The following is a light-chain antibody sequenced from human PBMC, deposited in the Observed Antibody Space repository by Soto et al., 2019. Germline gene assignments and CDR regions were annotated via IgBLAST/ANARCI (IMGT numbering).Light chain of an antibody. CDR3: QQLYNYPRT. CDR2: AAS. J-gene: IGKJ1*01. V-gene: IGKV1-9*01. Sequence: DIQMPQSTAFLSASLGDRVTITCLASQNIASYLARFQQKPGKAPELLILAASTLRSGVPSRFSGSGSGTEYTLTVSSLQPEDFGTYYCQQLYNYPRTFGQGTKVDIK. CDR1: QNIASY.